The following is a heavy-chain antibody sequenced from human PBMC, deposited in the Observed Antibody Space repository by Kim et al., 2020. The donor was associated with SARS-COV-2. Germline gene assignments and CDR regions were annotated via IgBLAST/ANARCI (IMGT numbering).Heavy chain of an antibody. J-gene: IGHJ4*02. CDR3: SPTAVAVDY. Sequence: GGSLRLSCAASGFTFDAHGMNWVRQTPGKGLEWVSGIINSGDRTYYADSVKGRFTISRDNSKNTLWLQMNSVRAEDTAVYYCSPTAVAVDYWGQGTLVTVSS. CDR1: GFTFDAHG. D-gene: IGHD6-19*01. V-gene: IGHV3-23*01. CDR2: IINSGDRT.